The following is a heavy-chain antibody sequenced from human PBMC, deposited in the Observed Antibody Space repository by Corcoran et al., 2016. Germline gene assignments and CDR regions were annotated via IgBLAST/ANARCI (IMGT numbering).Heavy chain of an antibody. CDR3: ALIRPDIIAARLTYYYYGMDV. D-gene: IGHD6-6*01. Sequence: QVTLKEYGPVLVKPTENLTLTCTVSGFSLSNAGMGVSWIRQTQGKALEWLAHIFSNDEKSYSTSLKSRLTITKETSKSQVVLTMTNMDPVDTATYYLALIRPDIIAARLTYYYYGMDVWGQGTMVTVSS. J-gene: IGHJ6*02. CDR1: GFSLSNAGMG. V-gene: IGHV2-26*01. CDR2: IFSNDEK.